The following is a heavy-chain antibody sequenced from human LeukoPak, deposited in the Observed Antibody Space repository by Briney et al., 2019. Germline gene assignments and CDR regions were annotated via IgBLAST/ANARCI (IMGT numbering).Heavy chain of an antibody. V-gene: IGHV3-23*01. D-gene: IGHD1-7*01. Sequence: PGGSLRLSCAASGFTFSSYAMSWVRQAPGKGLEWVSAISGSGGNTYYADSVKGRFTISRDNAKNSLYLQMNSLRAEDTALYYCAKDISGTTAYWGQGTLVTVSS. J-gene: IGHJ4*02. CDR2: ISGSGGNT. CDR3: AKDISGTTAY. CDR1: GFTFSSYA.